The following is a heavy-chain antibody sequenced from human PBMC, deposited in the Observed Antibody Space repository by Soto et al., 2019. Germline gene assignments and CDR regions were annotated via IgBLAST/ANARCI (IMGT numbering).Heavy chain of an antibody. CDR2: ISAYNGNT. V-gene: IGHV1-18*01. CDR3: ARDVPSNYYDSSGYYWDPYYYYGMDA. J-gene: IGHJ6*02. D-gene: IGHD3-22*01. Sequence: ASVKVSCKASGYTFTSYGISWVRQAPGQGLEWMGWISAYNGNTNYAQKLQGRVTMTTDTSTSTAYMELRSLRSDDTAVYYCARDVPSNYYDSSGYYWDPYYYYGMDAWGQGTTVTVS. CDR1: GYTFTSYG.